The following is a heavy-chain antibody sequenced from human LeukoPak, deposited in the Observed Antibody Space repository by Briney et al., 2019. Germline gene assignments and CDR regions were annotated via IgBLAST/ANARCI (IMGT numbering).Heavy chain of an antibody. D-gene: IGHD3-3*01. J-gene: IGHJ4*02. CDR2: ISSSSSYI. Sequence: PAGSLTLSCAASGFTFSSNSLNWVRQGPGQGLEWVSSISSSSSYIYYADSVKGRFTVSRDNAKNSLYLQMNSLRAEDTAVYYCARERIYYDFWSGYPSPLDYWGQGTLVTVSS. CDR3: ARERIYYDFWSGYPSPLDY. V-gene: IGHV3-21*01. CDR1: GFTFSSNS.